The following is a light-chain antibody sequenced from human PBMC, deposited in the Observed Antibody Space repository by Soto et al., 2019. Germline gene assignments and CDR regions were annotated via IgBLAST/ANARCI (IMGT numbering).Light chain of an antibody. CDR1: QRVSSY. CDR3: QQRSNWPPIT. J-gene: IGKJ5*01. CDR2: DAS. V-gene: IGKV3-11*01. Sequence: EMVLTQAPATLSLSPGERATLSCRASQRVSSYLAWYQQKPGQAPRLLIYDASNWATGIPARFSGSGSGTDFTRTISNLEPEDFAVYYCQQRSNWPPITFGQGTRLEIK.